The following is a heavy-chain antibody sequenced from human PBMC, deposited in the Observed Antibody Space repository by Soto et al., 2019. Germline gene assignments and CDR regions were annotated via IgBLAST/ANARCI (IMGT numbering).Heavy chain of an antibody. V-gene: IGHV1-69*01. D-gene: IGHD3-9*01. CDR1: GGTFSSYA. CDR2: IIPIFGTA. CDR3: ASPDILTGYYTFYFDY. J-gene: IGHJ4*02. Sequence: QVQLVQSGAEVKKPGSSVKVSCKASGGTFSSYAISWVRQAPGQGLEWMGGIIPIFGTANYAQKFQGRVTITADESTNTAYMELSSLRSEETAVYYCASPDILTGYYTFYFDYWGQGTLVTVSS.